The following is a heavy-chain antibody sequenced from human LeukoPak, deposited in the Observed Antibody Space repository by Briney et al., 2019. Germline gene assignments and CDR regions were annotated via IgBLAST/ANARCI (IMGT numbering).Heavy chain of an antibody. D-gene: IGHD5-18*01. CDR1: GGSISSYY. CDR2: IYYSGST. V-gene: IGHV4-59*08. Sequence: SETLSLTRTVSGGSISSYYWSWIRQPPGKGLEWIGYIYYSGSTNYNPSLKSRVTISVDTSKNQFSLKLSSVTAADTAVYYCARQHNPTWYSYGNYYFDYWGQGTLVTVSS. J-gene: IGHJ4*02. CDR3: ARQHNPTWYSYGNYYFDY.